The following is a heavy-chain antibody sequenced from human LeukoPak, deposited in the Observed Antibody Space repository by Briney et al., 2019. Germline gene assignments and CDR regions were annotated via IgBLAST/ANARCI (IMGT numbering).Heavy chain of an antibody. V-gene: IGHV1-18*01. D-gene: IGHD6-19*01. CDR2: ISAYNGNT. CDR1: GYTFTSYG. Sequence: ASVKVSCKASGYTFTSYGISWVRQAPGQGLEWMGWISAYNGNTNYTQKLQGRVTMTTDTSTSTAYMELRSLRSDDTAVYYCASLIAVAGTIDYWGQGTLVTVSS. CDR3: ASLIAVAGTIDY. J-gene: IGHJ4*02.